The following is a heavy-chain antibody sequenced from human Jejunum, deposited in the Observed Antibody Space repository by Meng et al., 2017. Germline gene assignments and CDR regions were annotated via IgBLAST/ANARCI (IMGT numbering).Heavy chain of an antibody. V-gene: IGHV3-15*04. CDR1: GFSFTNAW. J-gene: IGHJ5*02. D-gene: IGHD3-10*01. Sequence: GESLKISCAASGFSFTNAWMSWVRQAPGKRLEWVGRIDSNTYGATTYYAAPVKDRFTISRDDSKNTLYLQMNSLKTDDTAMYYCTTGSGAHTIRSWGQGALVTVSS. CDR2: IDSNTYGATT. CDR3: TTGSGAHTIRS.